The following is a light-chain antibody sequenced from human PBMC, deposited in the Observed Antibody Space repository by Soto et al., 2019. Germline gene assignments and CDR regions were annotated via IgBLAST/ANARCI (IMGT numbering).Light chain of an antibody. J-gene: IGKJ1*01. Sequence: AIQMTQSPSSLSASVGDRVTITCRASQGIRNDLGWYQQKPGKAPKLLIYAASTLQSGVPSRFSVSGSGTGFTLTISSLQPEDCATYYCLQDYNYPWTFGQGTKVEIK. CDR2: AAS. V-gene: IGKV1-6*01. CDR3: LQDYNYPWT. CDR1: QGIRND.